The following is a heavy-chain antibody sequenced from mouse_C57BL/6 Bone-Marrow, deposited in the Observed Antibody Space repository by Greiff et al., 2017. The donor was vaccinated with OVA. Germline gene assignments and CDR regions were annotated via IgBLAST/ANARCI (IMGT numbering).Heavy chain of an antibody. CDR1: GFSLTSYG. V-gene: IGHV2-6*01. J-gene: IGHJ4*01. CDR2: IWGVGST. CDR3: ASGPETYAMDY. Sequence: VKLVESGPGLVAPSQSLSITCTVSGFSLTSYGVDWVRQSPGKGLEWLGVIWGVGSTNYNSALKSRLSISKDNSKSQVFLKMNSLQTDDTAMYYCASGPETYAMDYWGQGTSVTVSS.